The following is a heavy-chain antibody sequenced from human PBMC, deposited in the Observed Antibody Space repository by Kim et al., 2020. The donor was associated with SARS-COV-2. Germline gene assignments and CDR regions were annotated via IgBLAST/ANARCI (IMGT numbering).Heavy chain of an antibody. CDR1: GLSFSSYA. Sequence: GGSLRLSCAASGLSFSSYAVHWVRQAPGEGLEWVALISSDGSLKYYADSVRGRFIISRDNSKNSLYLQMNSLRPEDTAFYYCAKQVGIRQQIFDYWGQGT. CDR3: AKQVGIRQQIFDY. J-gene: IGHJ4*02. V-gene: IGHV3-30*18. D-gene: IGHD6-13*01. CDR2: ISSDGSLK.